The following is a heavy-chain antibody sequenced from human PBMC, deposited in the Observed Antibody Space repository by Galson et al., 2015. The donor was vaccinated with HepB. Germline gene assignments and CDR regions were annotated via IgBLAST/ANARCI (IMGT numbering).Heavy chain of an antibody. D-gene: IGHD6-13*01. V-gene: IGHV3-7*03. J-gene: IGHJ5*02. Sequence: SLRLSCAASGFTFSSYWMSWVRQAPGKGLEWVANIKQGGSEKYYVDSVKGRFTISRDNAKNSLYLQMNSLRAEDTAVYYCAREHSPYSRPYNNWFDPWGQGTLVTVSS. CDR3: AREHSPYSRPYNNWFDP. CDR2: IKQGGSEK. CDR1: GFTFSSYW.